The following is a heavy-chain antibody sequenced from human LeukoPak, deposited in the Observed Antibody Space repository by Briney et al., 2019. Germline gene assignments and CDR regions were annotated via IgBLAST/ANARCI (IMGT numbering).Heavy chain of an antibody. CDR2: INTNTGNP. CDR3: ARVEGNWGSPFDY. V-gene: IGHV7-4-1*02. J-gene: IGHJ4*02. CDR1: GGTFSSYA. Sequence: ASVKVSCKASGGTFSSYAISWVRQAPGQGLEWMGWINTNTGNPTYAQGFTGRFVFSLDTSVSTAYLQISSLKAEDTAVYYCARVEGNWGSPFDYWGQGTLVTVSS. D-gene: IGHD7-27*01.